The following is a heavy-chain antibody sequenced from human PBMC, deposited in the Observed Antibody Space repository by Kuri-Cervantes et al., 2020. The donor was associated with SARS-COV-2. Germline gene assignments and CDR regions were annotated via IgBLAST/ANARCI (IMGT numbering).Heavy chain of an antibody. Sequence: GESLKISCAAFGFTFSSYSMNWVRQAPGKGLEWVSSISSSSRYVYYADSVKGRFTISRDNSKNTLYLQMNSLRAEDTAVYYCARSYTAMDLRLLAYYYYGMDVWGQGTTVTVSS. CDR3: ARSYTAMDLRLLAYYYYGMDV. D-gene: IGHD5-18*01. CDR1: GFTFSSYS. CDR2: ISSSSRYV. J-gene: IGHJ6*02. V-gene: IGHV3-21*01.